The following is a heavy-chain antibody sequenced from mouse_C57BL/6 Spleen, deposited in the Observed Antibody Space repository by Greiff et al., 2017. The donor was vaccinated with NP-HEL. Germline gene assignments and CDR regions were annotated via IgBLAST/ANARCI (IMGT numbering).Heavy chain of an antibody. CDR1: GYAFSSSW. J-gene: IGHJ2*01. CDR3: AREHPSY. Sequence: QVQLQQPGPELVKPGASVKISCKASGYAFSSSWMNWVKQRPGKGLEWIGRIYPGDGDTNYNGKFKGKATLTADKSSSTAYMQLSSLTSEDSAVYFCAREHPSYWGQGTTLTVSS. CDR2: IYPGDGDT. V-gene: IGHV1-82*01.